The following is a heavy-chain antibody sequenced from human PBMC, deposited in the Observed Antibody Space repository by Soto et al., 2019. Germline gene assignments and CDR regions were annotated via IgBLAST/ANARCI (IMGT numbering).Heavy chain of an antibody. CDR1: GFTFSSYS. Sequence: PGGSLRLSCAASGFTFSSYSMNWVRQAPGKGLEWVSSISSSSSYIYYADSVKGRFTISRDNAKNSLYLQMNSLRAEDTAVYYCARDRSAYYYDSSGYPSPFDYWGQGTLVTVSS. D-gene: IGHD3-22*01. V-gene: IGHV3-21*01. CDR3: ARDRSAYYYDSSGYPSPFDY. CDR2: ISSSSSYI. J-gene: IGHJ4*02.